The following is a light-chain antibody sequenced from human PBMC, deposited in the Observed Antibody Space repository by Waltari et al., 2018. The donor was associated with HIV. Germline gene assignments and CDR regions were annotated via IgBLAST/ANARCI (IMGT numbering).Light chain of an antibody. CDR1: TSDVGAYNY. CDR3: TSYAGRNTFV. CDR2: EVF. V-gene: IGLV2-8*01. Sequence: QSALTQPPSASGSPGQSVTISCTGKTSDVGAYNYVSWYQQHPGKAPKLMIYEVFKRPSGAPDRFSGSKSGNTASLTVSGLQAEDEADYYCTSYAGRNTFVFGGGTKLTVL. J-gene: IGLJ2*01.